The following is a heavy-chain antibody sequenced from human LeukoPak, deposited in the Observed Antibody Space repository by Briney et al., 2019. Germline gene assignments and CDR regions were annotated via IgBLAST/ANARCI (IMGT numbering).Heavy chain of an antibody. D-gene: IGHD3-10*01. J-gene: IGHJ4*02. V-gene: IGHV3-9*01. CDR1: GFTFDDYA. CDR2: ISWNSGSI. CDR3: ATGRVGESQNDY. Sequence: GGSLRLSCAASGFTFDDYAMHWVRQAPGKGLEWVSGISWNSGSIGYADSVKGRFTISRDNSKNTLYVQMNSLRAEDTAVYYCATGRVGESQNDYWGQGTLATVSS.